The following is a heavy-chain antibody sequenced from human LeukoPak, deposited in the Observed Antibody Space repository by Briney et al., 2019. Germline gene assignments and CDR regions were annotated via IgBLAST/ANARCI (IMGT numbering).Heavy chain of an antibody. CDR2: INHSGST. V-gene: IGHV4-34*01. CDR1: GGSFSGYY. Sequence: SETLSLTCAVYGGSFSGYYWSWIRQHPGKGLEWIGEINHSGSTNYNPSLKSRVTISVDTSKNQFSLKMKTVTVADTAVYYCARSEIDDYSRYWGQGTRVIVSS. CDR3: ARSEIDDYSRY. J-gene: IGHJ4*02. D-gene: IGHD3-16*01.